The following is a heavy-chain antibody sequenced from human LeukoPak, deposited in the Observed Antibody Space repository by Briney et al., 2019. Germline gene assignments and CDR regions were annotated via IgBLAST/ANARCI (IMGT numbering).Heavy chain of an antibody. CDR2: IYPGDSDT. CDR3: ARLRGATMPNPFDY. Sequence: GESLKISCKGSGYSFTSYWIGWARQMAAKSLEWMGIIYPGDSDTRYSPSFQGQVTISADKSISTAYLQWSSLKASDTAMYYCARLRGATMPNPFDYWGQGTLVTVSS. J-gene: IGHJ4*02. CDR1: GYSFTSYW. V-gene: IGHV5-51*01. D-gene: IGHD1-26*01.